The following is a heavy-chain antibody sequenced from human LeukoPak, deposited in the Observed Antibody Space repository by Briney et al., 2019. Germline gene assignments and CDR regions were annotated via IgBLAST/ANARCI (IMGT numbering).Heavy chain of an antibody. Sequence: QPGGSLRLSCAASGFSFTTYWMSWVRQAPGKGLEWVANIKQDGTEKYYVDSVKGRFTISRDNAKNSLYLQMNSLRVDDTAVYYCAKLAKYFYGSETYYFFEHWGQGTPVTASS. CDR3: AKLAKYFYGSETYYFFEH. V-gene: IGHV3-7*01. CDR1: GFSFTTYW. J-gene: IGHJ4*02. CDR2: IKQDGTEK. D-gene: IGHD3-10*01.